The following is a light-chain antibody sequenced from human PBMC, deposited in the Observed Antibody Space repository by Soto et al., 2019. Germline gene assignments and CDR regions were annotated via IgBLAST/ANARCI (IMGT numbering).Light chain of an antibody. V-gene: IGLV3-21*02. Sequence: SYELAQAPSVSVAPGQTARLTCGGTNIASKSVHWYQQKPGQAPVLVVYDDDDRPSGIPARFSGSNSGNTATLTIRRVEAGDEADYYCQVWDGSSDHVVFGGGTKLTVL. CDR2: DDD. J-gene: IGLJ3*02. CDR1: NIASKS. CDR3: QVWDGSSDHVV.